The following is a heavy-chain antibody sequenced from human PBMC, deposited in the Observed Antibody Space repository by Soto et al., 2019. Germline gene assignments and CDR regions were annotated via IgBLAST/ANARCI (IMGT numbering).Heavy chain of an antibody. V-gene: IGHV4-39*07. CDR3: AREEIIISTQYSTSGSFDY. CDR1: GGSISSSSYY. CDR2: IYYSGST. Sequence: SETLSLTCTVSGGSISSSSYYWGWIRQPPGKGLEWIGSIYYSGSTYYNPSLKSRVTISVDTSKNQFSLKLSSVTAADTAVYYCAREEIIISTQYSTSGSFDYWGQGTLVTVSS. J-gene: IGHJ4*02. D-gene: IGHD6-6*01.